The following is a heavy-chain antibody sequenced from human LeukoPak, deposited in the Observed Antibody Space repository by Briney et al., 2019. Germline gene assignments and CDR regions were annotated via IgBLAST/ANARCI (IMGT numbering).Heavy chain of an antibody. Sequence: GGSLRLSCAASGFTFSSYSMNWVHQAPGKGLEWVAVISYDGSNKYYADSVKGRFTISRDNSKNTLYLQMNSLRAEDTAVYYCARDLGPPYYDSSGYHYYFDYWGQGTLVTVSS. CDR1: GFTFSSYS. CDR2: ISYDGSNK. J-gene: IGHJ4*02. D-gene: IGHD3-22*01. CDR3: ARDLGPPYYDSSGYHYYFDY. V-gene: IGHV3-30*03.